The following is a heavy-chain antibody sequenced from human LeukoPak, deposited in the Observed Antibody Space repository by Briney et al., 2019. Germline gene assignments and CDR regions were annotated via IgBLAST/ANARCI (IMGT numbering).Heavy chain of an antibody. CDR3: ARSPVAGGHDAFDI. D-gene: IGHD6-19*01. Sequence: GRSLRLSCAASGFTFSSYGMHWVRQAPGKGLEWVAVIWYDGSNKYYADSVKGRFTISRDNSKNTLYLQMNSLRAEDTAVYYCARSPVAGGHDAFDIWGQGTMVTVSS. J-gene: IGHJ3*02. CDR1: GFTFSSYG. CDR2: IWYDGSNK. V-gene: IGHV3-33*01.